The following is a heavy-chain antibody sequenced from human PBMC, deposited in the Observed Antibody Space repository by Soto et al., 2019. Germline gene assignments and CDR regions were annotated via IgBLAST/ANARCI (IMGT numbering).Heavy chain of an antibody. CDR1: GYTITSNG. CDR2: FSVFIVIT. V-gene: IGHV1-18*01. Sequence: GASGKVSWKASGYTITSNGIRWGRQAPGQRDERKGLFSVFIVITDYAQKFLCIVTMTTDTSTSTAYMDLRSLRSDDSAVYYCAIDLLDFLCCYYPEVFGNLFDFWGQGSLVTVSS. CDR3: AIDLLDFLCCYYPEVFGNLFDF. D-gene: IGHD3-3*01. J-gene: IGHJ5*01.